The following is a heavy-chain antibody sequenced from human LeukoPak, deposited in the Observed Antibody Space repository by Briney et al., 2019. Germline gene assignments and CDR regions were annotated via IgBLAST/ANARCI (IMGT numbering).Heavy chain of an antibody. CDR1: GGTFSNYA. CDR2: IIPIFGTA. CDR3: ARGSGWSYKHAFDI. J-gene: IGHJ3*02. V-gene: IGHV1-69*06. Sequence: SVKVSCKASGGTFSNYAISWVRQAPGQGLEWMGGIIPIFGTANYAQKFRGRVTITADKSTRTAYMELSSLRSEDTAVYYCARGSGWSYKHAFDIWGQGTMVTVSS. D-gene: IGHD6-19*01.